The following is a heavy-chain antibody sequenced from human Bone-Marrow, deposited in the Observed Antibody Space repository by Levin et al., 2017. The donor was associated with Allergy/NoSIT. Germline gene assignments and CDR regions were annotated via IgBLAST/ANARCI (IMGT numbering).Heavy chain of an antibody. CDR1: GFTFDDYA. D-gene: IGHD3-10*01. CDR2: ISGNSDTV. Sequence: SLKISCAASGFTFDDYAMHWVRQPPGKGLEWVCSISGNSDTVAYADSVEARFTISRDNAKNSLYLQMNSLRPEDTAFYYCAKICAWDNVGSPEVDYWGQGTLVTVSS. V-gene: IGHV3-9*01. CDR3: AKICAWDNVGSPEVDY. J-gene: IGHJ4*02.